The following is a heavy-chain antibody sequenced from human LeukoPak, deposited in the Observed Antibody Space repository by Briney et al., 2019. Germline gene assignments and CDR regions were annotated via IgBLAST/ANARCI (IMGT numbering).Heavy chain of an antibody. Sequence: ASVKVSCKFSGYIFTDFPTHWLKQAPGKGLEWMGLLDADNGETKYAERFRGRVAMTAQTSTDTAYMELSSLTSEETAVYYCATGPRTVYGDSVRWHFDLWGRGTLVTASS. CDR3: ATGPRTVYGDSVRWHFDL. CDR1: GYIFTDFP. D-gene: IGHD4-17*01. CDR2: LDADNGET. J-gene: IGHJ2*01. V-gene: IGHV1-69-2*01.